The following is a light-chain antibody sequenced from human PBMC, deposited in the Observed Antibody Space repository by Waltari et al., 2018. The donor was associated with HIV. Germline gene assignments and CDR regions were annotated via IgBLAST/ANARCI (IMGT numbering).Light chain of an antibody. CDR3: SSYAGSNNSYV. J-gene: IGLJ1*01. V-gene: IGLV2-8*01. Sequence: QSALTQPPSASASPGQSLPIPCTGTSSDVGGYNYVSWYQQHPGKAPKLMIYKVSKRPSGVPDRFSGSKSGNTASLTVSGLQAEDEADYYCSSYAGSNNSYVFGTGTKVTVL. CDR1: SSDVGGYNY. CDR2: KVS.